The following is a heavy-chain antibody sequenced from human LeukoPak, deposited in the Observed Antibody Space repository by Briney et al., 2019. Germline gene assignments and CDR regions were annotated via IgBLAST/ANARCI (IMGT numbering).Heavy chain of an antibody. V-gene: IGHV4-59*08. CDR3: ARRHCSSTSCSYYFDY. CDR1: GGSISSYY. D-gene: IGHD2-2*01. CDR2: IYYSGST. Sequence: ASETLSLTCTVSGGSISSYYWSWIRQPPGKGLEWIGYIYYSGSTNYNPSLKSRVTISVDTSKNQFPLKLSSVTAADTAVYYCARRHCSSTSCSYYFDYWGQGTLVTVSS. J-gene: IGHJ4*02.